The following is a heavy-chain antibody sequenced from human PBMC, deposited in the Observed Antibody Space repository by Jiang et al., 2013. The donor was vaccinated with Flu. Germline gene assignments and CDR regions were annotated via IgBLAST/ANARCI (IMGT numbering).Heavy chain of an antibody. J-gene: IGHJ4*03. Sequence: GSGLVKPSETLSLTCTVSGGSISSDDYYWGWIRQSPGKGLEWVGSIYDDGSTYYNPSLKSRVTILVDTSKNRFSLKLSSVTAADTAVYYCARAQKYSGFELPYFDYVGPGTLVTVS. CDR2: IYDDGST. D-gene: IGHD5-12*01. V-gene: IGHV4-39*07. CDR3: ARAQKYSGFELPYFDY. CDR1: GGSISSDDYY.